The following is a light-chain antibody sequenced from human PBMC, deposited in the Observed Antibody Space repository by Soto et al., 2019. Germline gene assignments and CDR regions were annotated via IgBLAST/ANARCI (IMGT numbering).Light chain of an antibody. CDR2: DAS. J-gene: IGKJ1*01. Sequence: EIVLTQSPVTLSLYPGERATLSCRASQSVGAYLAWYQQKPGQAPRLLIYDASSRATGIPARFSGSGSGTDFTLTISSLXXXXFAVYYCQQNLGEHTFGRGTKVGIK. V-gene: IGKV3-11*01. CDR1: QSVGAY. CDR3: QQNLGEHT.